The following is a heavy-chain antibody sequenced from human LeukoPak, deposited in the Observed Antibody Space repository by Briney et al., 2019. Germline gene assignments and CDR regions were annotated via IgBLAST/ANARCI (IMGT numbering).Heavy chain of an antibody. CDR3: AKSIEYCGADCYGYFDL. V-gene: IGHV1-2*06. D-gene: IGHD2-21*02. CDR2: INPNSGAT. J-gene: IGHJ2*01. CDR1: GYTFTGYY. Sequence: AASVTVSCKPSGYTFTGYYMHWVRQAPGQGLEWMGRINPNSGATNYAQKFQGRVTMTRDTSISTAYMELTTLRSDDTAVYYCAKSIEYCGADCYGYFDLWGRGTLVTVSS.